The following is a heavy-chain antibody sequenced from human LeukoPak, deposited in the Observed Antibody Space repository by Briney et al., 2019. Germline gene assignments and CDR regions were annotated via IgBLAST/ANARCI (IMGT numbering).Heavy chain of an antibody. D-gene: IGHD6-19*01. J-gene: IGHJ5*02. CDR3: ARHQQWPLYNWFDP. CDR1: GYRFTSFW. CDR2: IYPGDSDT. Sequence: HGESLKISCKGSGYRFTSFWIGWVRQMPGKGLEWMGIIYPGDSDTRYSPSFQGQVTISADKSISTAYLQWSSLKASDTAMYYCARHQQWPLYNWFDPWGQGTLVTVSS. V-gene: IGHV5-51*01.